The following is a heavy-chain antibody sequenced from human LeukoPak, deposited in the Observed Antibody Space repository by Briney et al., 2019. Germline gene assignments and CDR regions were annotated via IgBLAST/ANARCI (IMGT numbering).Heavy chain of an antibody. CDR2: MNPNSGNT. V-gene: IGHV1-8*01. J-gene: IGHJ6*02. D-gene: IGHD3-22*01. CDR1: GYTFTSYD. CDR3: ARRNYDSSGYKHYGMDV. Sequence: ASVTVSCKASGYTFTSYDINWVRQATGQGLEWMGWMNPNSGNTGYAQKFQGRVTMTRNTPISTAYMELSSLRSEDTAVYYCARRNYDSSGYKHYGMDVWGQGTTVTVSS.